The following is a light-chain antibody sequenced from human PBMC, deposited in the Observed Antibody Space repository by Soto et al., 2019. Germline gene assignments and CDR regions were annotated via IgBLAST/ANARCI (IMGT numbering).Light chain of an antibody. V-gene: IGKV3-20*01. CDR2: GAS. J-gene: IGKJ1*01. CDR1: QSIRSNY. CDR3: QQYGSSPWT. Sequence: ETVLTQSPGTLSLSPGERATLSCRASQSIRSNYLAWYRQTPGQAPRLLIYGASNRATGIAARFSGSGSGTSFPLIISRLEPEDFALYYCQQYGSSPWTFGQGTKVEIK.